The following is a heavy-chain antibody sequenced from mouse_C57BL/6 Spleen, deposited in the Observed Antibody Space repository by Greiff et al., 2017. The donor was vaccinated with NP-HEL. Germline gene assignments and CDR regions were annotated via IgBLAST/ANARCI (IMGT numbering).Heavy chain of an antibody. J-gene: IGHJ2*01. CDR3: ARYSSGYHY. Sequence: EVQLQPSGPELVKPGASVKISCKASGYTFTDYYMNWVKQSHGKSLEWIGDINPNNGGTSYNQKFKGKATLTVDKSSSTAYMELRSLTSEDSAVYYCARYSSGYHYWGQGTTLTVSS. D-gene: IGHD3-2*02. CDR1: GYTFTDYY. CDR2: INPNNGGT. V-gene: IGHV1-26*01.